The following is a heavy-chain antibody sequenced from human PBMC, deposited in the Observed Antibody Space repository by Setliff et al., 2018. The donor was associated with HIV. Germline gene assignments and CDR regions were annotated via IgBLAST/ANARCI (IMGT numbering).Heavy chain of an antibody. D-gene: IGHD5-12*01. CDR3: AATGSGGYVH. V-gene: IGHV1-18*01. J-gene: IGHJ4*02. CDR2: INTYTGYT. Sequence: GASVKVSCKTSGYTFTNYGVSWVRQAPGQGLQWLGCINTYTGYTHYAKDLQARVTMTANTSTSTAYMYLRSLTSDDSAMYYCAATGSGGYVHWGQGTLVTVSS. CDR1: GYTFTNYG.